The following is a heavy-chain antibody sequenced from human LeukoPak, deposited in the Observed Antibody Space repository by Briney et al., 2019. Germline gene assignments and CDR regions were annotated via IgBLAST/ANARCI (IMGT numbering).Heavy chain of an antibody. Sequence: GGSLRLTCAASGFSFSSYAMNWVRQAPGKGLEWVSVISGSGNTTHYADSVKGRFTISRDNSKNTVFLQMNSLRAEDTAVYFCARDWWLPQGYFAYWGQGTLVTVSS. V-gene: IGHV3-23*01. CDR1: GFSFSSYA. CDR3: ARDWWLPQGYFAY. J-gene: IGHJ4*02. D-gene: IGHD2-15*01. CDR2: ISGSGNTT.